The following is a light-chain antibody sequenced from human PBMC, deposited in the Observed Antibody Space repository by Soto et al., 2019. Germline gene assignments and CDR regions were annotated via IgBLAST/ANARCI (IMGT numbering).Light chain of an antibody. V-gene: IGKV1-9*01. CDR1: QALSNY. CDR2: SAS. J-gene: IGKJ4*01. CDR3: QQLSRYPLT. Sequence: DIQLTQSPSVLSASVGATVTITCRASQALSNYLAWYQHKPGKAPDLLIYSASTLQSGVPSRFSGSGSGTEFSLTIRALQPEDFATYYCQQLSRYPLTFGGGTKVDIK.